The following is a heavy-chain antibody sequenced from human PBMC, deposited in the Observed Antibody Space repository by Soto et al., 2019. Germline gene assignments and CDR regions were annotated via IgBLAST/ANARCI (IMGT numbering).Heavy chain of an antibody. CDR1: GGSISCSNW. D-gene: IGHD5-18*01. Sequence: QVQLQESGPGLVKPSGTLSLTCAVSGGSISCSNWWIWVRQPPGKGLEWIGELYHSGSTNYNPSLKIRVTRAVDKSKNQFSLKLTSVTAADTAVYYWARSGGYSYGDYWGQGTLVTVSS. J-gene: IGHJ4*02. CDR3: ARSGGYSYGDY. V-gene: IGHV4-4*02. CDR2: LYHSGST.